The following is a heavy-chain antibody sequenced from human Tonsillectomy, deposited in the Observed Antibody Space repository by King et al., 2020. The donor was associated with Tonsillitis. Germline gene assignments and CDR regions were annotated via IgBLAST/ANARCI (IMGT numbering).Heavy chain of an antibody. CDR2: ISSSSSYI. CDR1: GFTFSTYS. V-gene: IGHV3-21*01. Sequence: VQLVESGGGLVKPGGSLRLSCAASGFTFSTYSMNWVRQTPGKGLEWVSSISSSSSYIYYADSVKGRFTISRDNAKNSLFLQMNSLRAEDTAVYYCAGGARGAVAGPPADDYWGQGTLVTVSS. CDR3: AGGARGAVAGPPADDY. J-gene: IGHJ4*02. D-gene: IGHD6-19*01.